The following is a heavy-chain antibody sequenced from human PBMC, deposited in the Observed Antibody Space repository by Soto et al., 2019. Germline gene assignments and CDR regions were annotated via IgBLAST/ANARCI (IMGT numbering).Heavy chain of an antibody. Sequence: EVQLLESGGGLVQPGESLRLSCAASGFTFSSYAMSWVRQAPGKGLEWVSVISGSDDSTYYADSVKGRFTISRDNPKNTLYLQMTSLRAEDTAVYYCATRSSASTFDYWGQGTLVTVSS. CDR3: ATRSSASTFDY. CDR2: ISGSDDST. D-gene: IGHD6-6*01. V-gene: IGHV3-23*01. J-gene: IGHJ4*02. CDR1: GFTFSSYA.